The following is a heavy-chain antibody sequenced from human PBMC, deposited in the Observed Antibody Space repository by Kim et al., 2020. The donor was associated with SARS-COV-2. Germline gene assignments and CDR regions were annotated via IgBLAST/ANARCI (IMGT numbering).Heavy chain of an antibody. D-gene: IGHD3-9*01. CDR1: GFTFSSYG. CDR3: AKDGAYFAAYGMDV. Sequence: GGSLRLSCAASGFTFSSYGMHLVRQAPGKGLEWVAVISYDGSNKYYADSVKGRFTISRDNSKNTLYLQMNSLRAEDTAVYYCAKDGAYFAAYGMDVWGQGTTVTVSS. CDR2: ISYDGSNK. V-gene: IGHV3-30*18. J-gene: IGHJ6*02.